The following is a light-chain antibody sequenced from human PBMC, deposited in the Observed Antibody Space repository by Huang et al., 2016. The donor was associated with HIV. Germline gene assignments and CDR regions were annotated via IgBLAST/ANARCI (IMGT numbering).Light chain of an antibody. V-gene: IGKV1-39*01. CDR1: RNIGSL. J-gene: IGKJ3*01. CDR2: STS. Sequence: DIQMTQSPSSLSASIGDRVNITCRASRNIGSLFNWYQQKTGRAPKLLIFSTSTLENGVPSRFRGSGSGTDFTLTISSLQPEDFATYSCQQSYTSPRVTFGPGTTVDIK. CDR3: QQSYTSPRVT.